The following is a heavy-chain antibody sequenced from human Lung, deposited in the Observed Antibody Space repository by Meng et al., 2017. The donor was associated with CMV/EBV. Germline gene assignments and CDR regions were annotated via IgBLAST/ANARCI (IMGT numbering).Heavy chain of an antibody. V-gene: IGHV3-30-3*01. CDR1: GFTFSSYA. Sequence: QVQLVESGXGVVQPGXSLRLSCAASGFTFSSYAMLWVRQAPGKGLEWVAVISYDGSNKYYADSVKGRFTISRDNSKNTLYLQMNSLRAEDTAVYYCADMGEWLANWGQGTLVTVAS. CDR2: ISYDGSNK. J-gene: IGHJ4*02. CDR3: ADMGEWLAN. D-gene: IGHD6-19*01.